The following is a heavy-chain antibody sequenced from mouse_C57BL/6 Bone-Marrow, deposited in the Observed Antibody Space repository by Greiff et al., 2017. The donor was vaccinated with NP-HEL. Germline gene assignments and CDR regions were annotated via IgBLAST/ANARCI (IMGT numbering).Heavy chain of an antibody. J-gene: IGHJ1*03. CDR2: ISYDGSN. D-gene: IGHD1-1*01. CDR1: GYSITSGYY. Sequence: DVKLVESGPGLVKPSQSLSLTCSVTGYSITSGYYWNWIRQFPGNKLEWMGYISYDGSNNYNPSLKNRISITRDTSKNQFFLKLNSVTTEDTATYYCARIWGITTVVYWYFDVWGTGTTVTVSS. CDR3: ARIWGITTVVYWYFDV. V-gene: IGHV3-6*01.